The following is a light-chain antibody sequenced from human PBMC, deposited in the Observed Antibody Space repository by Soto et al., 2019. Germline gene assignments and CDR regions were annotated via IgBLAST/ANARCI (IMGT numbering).Light chain of an antibody. Sequence: DIVLTQIPGTLSLSPGETATLSCRASQSISNTYLAWYQQKPGQAPRLLIYGASTRATGIPARFSGSGSGTDFTLTVNRLEPEDFAVYYCQQYGSSPRTFGQGTKVEI. CDR1: QSISNTY. CDR2: GAS. J-gene: IGKJ1*01. V-gene: IGKV3-20*01. CDR3: QQYGSSPRT.